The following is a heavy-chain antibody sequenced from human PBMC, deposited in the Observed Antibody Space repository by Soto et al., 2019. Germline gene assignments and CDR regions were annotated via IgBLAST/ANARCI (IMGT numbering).Heavy chain of an antibody. J-gene: IGHJ4*02. D-gene: IGHD3-16*02. CDR1: GYTFTSYG. V-gene: IGHV1-18*01. CDR3: ARDGSYTFGGVIGPHPPYDY. CDR2: ISAYNGNT. Sequence: ASVKVSCKASGYTFTSYGISWVRQAPGQGLEWMGWISAYNGNTNYAQKLQGRVTMTTDTSTSTAYMGLRSLGSDDTAVYYCARDGSYTFGGVIGPHPPYDYWGQGTLVTVSS.